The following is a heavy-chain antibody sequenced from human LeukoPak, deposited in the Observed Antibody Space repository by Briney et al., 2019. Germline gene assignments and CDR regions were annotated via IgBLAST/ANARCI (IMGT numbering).Heavy chain of an antibody. D-gene: IGHD6-13*01. J-gene: IGHJ4*02. CDR2: ISWSSGSI. V-gene: IGHV3-9*01. CDR3: AKGFGSSWSNYYFDY. CDR1: GFTFDDYA. Sequence: PGGSLRLSCAASGFTFDDYAMHWVRQAPGKGLEWVSGISWSSGSIGYADSVKGRFTISRDNAKNSLYLQMNSLRAEDTALYYCAKGFGSSWSNYYFDYWGQGTLVTVSS.